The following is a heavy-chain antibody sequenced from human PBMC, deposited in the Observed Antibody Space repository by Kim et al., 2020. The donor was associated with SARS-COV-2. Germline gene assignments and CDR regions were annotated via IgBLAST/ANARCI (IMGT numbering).Heavy chain of an antibody. CDR2: ISAYNGNT. CDR3: ARVQIFGVANNWFDP. D-gene: IGHD3-3*01. V-gene: IGHV1-18*01. Sequence: ASVKVSCKASGYTFTSYGISWVRQAPGQGLEWMGWISAYNGNTNYAQKLQGRVTMTTDTSTSTAYMELRSLRSDDTAVYYCARVQIFGVANNWFDPWGQGTLVTVSS. CDR1: GYTFTSYG. J-gene: IGHJ5*02.